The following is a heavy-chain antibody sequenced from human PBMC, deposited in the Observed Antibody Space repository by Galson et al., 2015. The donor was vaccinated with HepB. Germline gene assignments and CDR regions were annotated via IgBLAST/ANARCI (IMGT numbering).Heavy chain of an antibody. Sequence: SLRLSCAASGFTFSSYSMNWVRQAPGKGLEWVSSISSSSSYIYYADSVKGRFTISRDNAKNSLYLQMNSLRAEDTAVYYCARDGSYCSGGSCYSDYYYGMDVWGQGTTVTVSS. D-gene: IGHD2-15*01. J-gene: IGHJ6*02. CDR3: ARDGSYCSGGSCYSDYYYGMDV. CDR1: GFTFSSYS. V-gene: IGHV3-21*01. CDR2: ISSSSSYI.